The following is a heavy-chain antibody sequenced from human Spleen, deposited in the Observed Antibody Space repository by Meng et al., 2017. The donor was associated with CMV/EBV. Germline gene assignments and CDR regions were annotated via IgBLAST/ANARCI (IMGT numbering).Heavy chain of an antibody. D-gene: IGHD1-26*01. CDR1: GFTFSDYY. J-gene: IGHJ4*02. CDR3: ARGPLGAVGN. CDR2: IRQDGSEK. Sequence: GESLKISCAASGFTFSDYYMSWIRQAPGKGLEWVANIRQDGSEKYYVDSVKGRFTIFRDNAKNSLYLQMNSLRAEDTAVYYCARGPLGAVGNWGQGTLVTVSS. V-gene: IGHV3-7*01.